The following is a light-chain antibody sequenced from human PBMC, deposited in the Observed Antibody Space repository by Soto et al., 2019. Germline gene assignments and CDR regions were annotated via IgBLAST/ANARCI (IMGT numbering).Light chain of an antibody. CDR2: DAS. Sequence: DIQMTQSPSTLSASVGDRVTITCRASQDISNWLAWYQQKPGKAPKFLIYDASSLQSGVPSRFSGSGSGTEFTLTINSLQPDDFATYYCQHHGTFGQGTKVEIK. CDR3: QHHGT. V-gene: IGKV1-5*01. CDR1: QDISNW. J-gene: IGKJ1*01.